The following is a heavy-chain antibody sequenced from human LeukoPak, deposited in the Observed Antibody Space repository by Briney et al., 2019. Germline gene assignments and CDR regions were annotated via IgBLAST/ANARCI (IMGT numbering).Heavy chain of an antibody. V-gene: IGHV3-53*01. CDR2: IYSGGST. D-gene: IGHD6-13*01. CDR3: ASYSSLDY. Sequence: GGCLRPSCAAAAFTVSINYRSSVRQAPGKGLESVSLIYSGGSTYNAAHVKAQFTISRDTSKNTLNLKMKSLRAEDTAVYYCASYSSLDYWGQGNLVTVSS. J-gene: IGHJ4*02. CDR1: AFTVSINY.